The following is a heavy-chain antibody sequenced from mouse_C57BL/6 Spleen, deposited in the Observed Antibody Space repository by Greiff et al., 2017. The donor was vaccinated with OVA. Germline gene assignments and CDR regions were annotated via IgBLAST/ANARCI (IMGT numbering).Heavy chain of an antibody. CDR3: APYGNYERSWFAY. Sequence: EVKVVESVAELVRPGASVKLSCTASGFNIKNTYMHWVKQRPEQGLEWIGRIDPANGNTKYAPKFQGKATITADTSSNTAYLQLSSLTSEDTAIYYCAPYGNYERSWFAYWGQGTLVTVSA. D-gene: IGHD2-1*01. V-gene: IGHV14-3*01. CDR2: IDPANGNT. J-gene: IGHJ3*01. CDR1: GFNIKNTY.